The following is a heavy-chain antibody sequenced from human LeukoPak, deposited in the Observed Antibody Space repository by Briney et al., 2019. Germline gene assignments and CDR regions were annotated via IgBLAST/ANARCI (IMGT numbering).Heavy chain of an antibody. CDR2: IYHSGST. J-gene: IGHJ4*02. V-gene: IGHV4-39*07. Sequence: SETLSLTCTVSGGSISSGGYYWSWIRQPPGKGLEWIGSIYHSGSTYYNPSLKSRVTISVDTSKNQFSLKLSSVTAADTAVYYCARDHGPYSSSWYVFDYWGQGTLVTVSS. CDR3: ARDHGPYSSSWYVFDY. D-gene: IGHD6-13*01. CDR1: GGSISSGGYY.